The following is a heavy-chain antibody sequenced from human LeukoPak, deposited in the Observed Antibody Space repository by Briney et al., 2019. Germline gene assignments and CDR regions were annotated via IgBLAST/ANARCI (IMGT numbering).Heavy chain of an antibody. V-gene: IGHV1-2*02. CDR2: INPKSGGT. J-gene: IGHJ4*02. Sequence: ASVKVSCKASGYTFTRYYLHWVRQAPGQGLEWMGWINPKSGGTHYAQKFQGRVTMTRDTSISTAYMDLSRLRSDGTAIYYCARDGDYGDYIWAYWGQGTLVTVSS. CDR1: GYTFTRYY. CDR3: ARDGDYGDYIWAY. D-gene: IGHD4-17*01.